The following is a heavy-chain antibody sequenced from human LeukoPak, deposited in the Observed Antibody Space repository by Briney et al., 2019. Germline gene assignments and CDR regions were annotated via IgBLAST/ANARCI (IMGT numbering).Heavy chain of an antibody. Sequence: PSETLSLTCTVSGGSISSSSYYWGWIRQPPGKGLEWIGSIYYTRSTYYNPSLKSRVTISVDTSKNQFSLKLSSVTAADTAVYYCASPLSGSWSQTVWGQGTLVTVSS. J-gene: IGHJ4*02. CDR1: GGSISSSSYY. V-gene: IGHV4-39*07. CDR3: ASPLSGSWSQTV. D-gene: IGHD6-13*01. CDR2: IYYTRST.